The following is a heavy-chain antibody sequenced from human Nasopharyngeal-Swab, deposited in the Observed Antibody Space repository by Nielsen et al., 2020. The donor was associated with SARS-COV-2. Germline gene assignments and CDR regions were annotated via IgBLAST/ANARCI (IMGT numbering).Heavy chain of an antibody. J-gene: IGHJ4*02. CDR1: GFTSSGSA. V-gene: IGHV3-73*01. Sequence: GESLKISCAASGFTSSGSAMHWVRQASGKGLEWVGRIRSKANSYATAYAASVKGRFTISRDDSKNTAYLQMNSLKTEDTAVYYCTRLRYSSGLDYWGQGTLVTVSS. CDR3: TRLRYSSGLDY. D-gene: IGHD6-25*01. CDR2: IRSKANSYAT.